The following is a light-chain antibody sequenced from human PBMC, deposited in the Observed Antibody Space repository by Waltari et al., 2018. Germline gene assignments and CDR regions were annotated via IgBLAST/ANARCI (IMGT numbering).Light chain of an antibody. V-gene: IGLV2-14*01. J-gene: IGLJ3*02. CDR3: SSYTTSGTLDWV. CDR2: DVS. Sequence: QSALAQPPSLSGSPGQSVTIPCTGTSRDVGGYNYVCCYQQRPGKPPTRLIYDVSYRPSGVSNRFSGSKSGNTASLTISGLQAEDEADYHCSSYTTSGTLDWVFGGGTKLTVL. CDR1: SRDVGGYNY.